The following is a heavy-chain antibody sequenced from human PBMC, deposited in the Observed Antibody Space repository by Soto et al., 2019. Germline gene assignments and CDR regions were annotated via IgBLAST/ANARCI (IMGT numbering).Heavy chain of an antibody. J-gene: IGHJ6*02. V-gene: IGHV1-2*04. CDR2: INPNSGGT. D-gene: IGHD3-10*01. CDR3: SRESTGLGHRHYYFGMDV. CDR1: GYTFTGYY. Sequence: ASVKVSCKASGYTFTGYYMHWVRQAPGQGLEWIGWINPNSGGTNYAQKFQGWVTMTSDTSISTAYMELSRLRSDDTAVYYCSRESTGLGHRHYYFGMDVWGQGTTVTVSS.